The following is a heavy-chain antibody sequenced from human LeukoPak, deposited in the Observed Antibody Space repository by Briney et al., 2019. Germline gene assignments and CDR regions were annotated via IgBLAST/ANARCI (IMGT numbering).Heavy chain of an antibody. J-gene: IGHJ5*02. CDR2: INPNSGGT. Sequence: ASVKVSCKVSGYTFSGYYIHWVRQAPGQGLDWMGWINPNSGGTNYAQKCQGRVTMTRDTSISTAYMELSRLRSDDTAVYYCARGIAVAPNWFDPWGQGTLVTVSS. CDR3: ARGIAVAPNWFDP. V-gene: IGHV1-2*02. D-gene: IGHD6-19*01. CDR1: GYTFSGYY.